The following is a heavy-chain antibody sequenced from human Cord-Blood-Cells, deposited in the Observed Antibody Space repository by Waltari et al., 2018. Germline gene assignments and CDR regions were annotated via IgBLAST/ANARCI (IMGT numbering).Heavy chain of an antibody. CDR1: GGTFSSYA. D-gene: IGHD3-10*01. Sequence: QVQLVQSGAEVKKPGSSVKVSCKASGGTFSSYAISWVRQAPGQGLEWMGGIVPCVGDATYARKLQGRVTITADESTSTAYVELSSLRSEDTAVYYCARPFKAWFGELLYYYYGMDVWGQGTTVTVSS. J-gene: IGHJ6*02. V-gene: IGHV1-69*12. CDR3: ARPFKAWFGELLYYYYGMDV. CDR2: IVPCVGDA.